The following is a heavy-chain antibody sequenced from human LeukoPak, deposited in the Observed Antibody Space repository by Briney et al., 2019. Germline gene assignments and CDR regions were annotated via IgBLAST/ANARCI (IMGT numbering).Heavy chain of an antibody. CDR3: ARDHKSNYYVSSGFLEH. D-gene: IGHD3-22*01. Sequence: ASVKVSCKASGYTFTSYYMHWVRQAPGQGLEWMGIINPSGGSTSYAQKFQGRVTMTRDTSTSTVYMELSSLRSEDTAVYYCARDHKSNYYVSSGFLEHWGQGTLVTVSS. V-gene: IGHV1-46*01. CDR2: INPSGGST. J-gene: IGHJ1*01. CDR1: GYTFTSYY.